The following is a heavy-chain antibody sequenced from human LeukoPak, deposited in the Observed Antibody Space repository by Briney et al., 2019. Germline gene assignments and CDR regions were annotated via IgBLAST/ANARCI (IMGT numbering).Heavy chain of an antibody. CDR3: ARGGDRRRFDY. Sequence: SGSPSLTRTVSGGSLTNGGYYCSSIRQHPGKGLEWIGFIYDRATTSSSPALQSRVTISVDTSEDKFSLKLRSLTAADTAVYYCARGGDRRRFDYWGQGTLVTV. CDR1: GGSLTNGGYY. V-gene: IGHV4-31*03. D-gene: IGHD1-14*01. J-gene: IGHJ4*02. CDR2: IYDRATT.